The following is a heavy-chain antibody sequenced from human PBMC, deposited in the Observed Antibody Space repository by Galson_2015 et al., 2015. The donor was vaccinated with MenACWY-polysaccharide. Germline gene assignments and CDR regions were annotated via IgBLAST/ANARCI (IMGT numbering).Heavy chain of an antibody. CDR2: IKKDVSEK. CDR3: ARGHYGMDV. V-gene: IGHV3-7*02. J-gene: IGHJ6*02. Sequence: SLKLSCEASGFTFSSYWMTWVRQAPGKGLEWVANIKKDVSEKYYVDSVKGRFTISRDNSKNSLYLQMHSLRAEDTAVYSCARGHYGMDVWGQGTPVTVSS. CDR1: GFTFSSYW.